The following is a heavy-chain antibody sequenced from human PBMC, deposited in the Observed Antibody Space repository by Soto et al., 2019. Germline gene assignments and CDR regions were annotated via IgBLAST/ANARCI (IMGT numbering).Heavy chain of an antibody. CDR2: INAGNGNT. CDR1: GDTFTRYS. D-gene: IGHD1-26*01. Sequence: GXSVEVSFNASGDTFTRYSMHWVRQAPGQRLEWMGWINAGNGNTKYSQKFQGRVTITRDTSASTAYMELSSLRSEGTAVYYCARDVGGFDYWGQGTLVPVSS. V-gene: IGHV1-3*01. J-gene: IGHJ4*02. CDR3: ARDVGGFDY.